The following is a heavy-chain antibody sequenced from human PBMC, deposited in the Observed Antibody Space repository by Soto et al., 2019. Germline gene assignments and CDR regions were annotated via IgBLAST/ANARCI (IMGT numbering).Heavy chain of an antibody. CDR2: IIPIFGTA. D-gene: IGHD2-21*02. V-gene: IGHV1-69*13. CDR3: AITLAYCGGDCYKDVWDYYYGMDV. CDR1: GGTFSSYA. J-gene: IGHJ6*02. Sequence: GASVKVSCKASGGTFSSYAISWVRQAPGQGLEWMGGIIPIFGTANYAQKFQGRVTITADESTSTAYMELSSLRSEDTAVYYCAITLAYCGGDCYKDVWDYYYGMDVWGQGTTVTVSS.